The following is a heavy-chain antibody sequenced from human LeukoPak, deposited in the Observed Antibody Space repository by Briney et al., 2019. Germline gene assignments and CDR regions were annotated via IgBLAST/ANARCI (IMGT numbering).Heavy chain of an antibody. CDR1: GYSISSGYY. Sequence: SETLSLTCTVSGYSISSGYYWGWIRQPPGKGLEWIGSIYHSGSTYYNPSLKGRVTISVDTSKNQFSLKLSSVTAADTAVYYCARHVDYYGSGATPQFFDLWGRGTLVTVSS. CDR2: IYHSGST. V-gene: IGHV4-38-2*02. J-gene: IGHJ2*01. D-gene: IGHD3-10*01. CDR3: ARHVDYYGSGATPQFFDL.